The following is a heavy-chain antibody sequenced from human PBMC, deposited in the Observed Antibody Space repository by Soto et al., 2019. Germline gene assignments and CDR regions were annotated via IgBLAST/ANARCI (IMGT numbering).Heavy chain of an antibody. D-gene: IGHD6-6*01. J-gene: IGHJ6*02. Sequence: EASVKVSCKASGYTFTSYAMHWVRQAPGQRLEWMGWINAGNGNTKYSQKFQGRVTITRDTSASTAYMELSSLRSEDTAVYYCAREGSSGPYYYYGMDVWGQGTTVTVSS. CDR3: AREGSSGPYYYYGMDV. V-gene: IGHV1-3*01. CDR2: INAGNGNT. CDR1: GYTFTSYA.